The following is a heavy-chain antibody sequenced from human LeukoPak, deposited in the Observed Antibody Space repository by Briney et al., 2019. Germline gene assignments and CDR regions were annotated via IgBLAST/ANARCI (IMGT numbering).Heavy chain of an antibody. CDR1: GYTFTSYA. D-gene: IGHD2-2*01. Sequence: ASVKVSCKASGYTFTSYAVNWVRQAPGQGLEWMGWINTNTGNPTYAQGFTGRFVFSLDTSVSTAYLQISSLKAEDTAVYYCARRESGCSSTSCYSWFDPWGQGTLVTVSS. CDR3: ARRESGCSSTSCYSWFDP. J-gene: IGHJ5*02. V-gene: IGHV7-4-1*02. CDR2: INTNTGNP.